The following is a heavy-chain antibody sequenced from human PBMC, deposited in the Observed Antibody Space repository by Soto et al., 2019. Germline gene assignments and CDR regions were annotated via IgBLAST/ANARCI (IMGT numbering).Heavy chain of an antibody. Sequence: PGESLKISCAASGFTFSSYWMSWVRQAPGKGLEWVANIKQDGSEKYYVDSVKGRFTISRDNAKNSLYLQMNSLRAEDTAVYYCARGLLLRYFDWFPSANYYYGMDVWGQGTTVTVSS. CDR3: ARGLLLRYFDWFPSANYYYGMDV. D-gene: IGHD3-9*01. V-gene: IGHV3-7*01. CDR1: GFTFSSYW. J-gene: IGHJ6*02. CDR2: IKQDGSEK.